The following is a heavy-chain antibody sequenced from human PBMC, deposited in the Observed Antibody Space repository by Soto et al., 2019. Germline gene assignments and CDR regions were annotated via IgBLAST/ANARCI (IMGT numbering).Heavy chain of an antibody. CDR3: AKAGYSSGWYYNSHYGMDV. CDR2: ISGSGGST. J-gene: IGHJ6*02. Sequence: GGSLRLSCAASGFTFSSYAMSWVRQAPGKGLEWVSAISGSGGSTYYADSVKGRFTISRDNSKNTLYLQMNSLRAEDTAVYYCAKAGYSSGWYYNSHYGMDVWGQGTTVTVS. CDR1: GFTFSSYA. D-gene: IGHD6-19*01. V-gene: IGHV3-23*01.